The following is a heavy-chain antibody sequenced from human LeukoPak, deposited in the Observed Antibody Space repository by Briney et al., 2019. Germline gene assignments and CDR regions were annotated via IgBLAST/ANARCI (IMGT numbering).Heavy chain of an antibody. Sequence: GRSLRLSCAASGFSFSSYGMHWVRQAPGKGLEWVAVIWYDGSKKYYADSVKGRFIISRDNSRNTLYLQMNSLTDEDTAVYYCAKKWGVGTTTLDYFDYWGQGTLVTVSS. D-gene: IGHD1-26*01. J-gene: IGHJ4*02. CDR2: IWYDGSKK. V-gene: IGHV3-33*06. CDR1: GFSFSSYG. CDR3: AKKWGVGTTTLDYFDY.